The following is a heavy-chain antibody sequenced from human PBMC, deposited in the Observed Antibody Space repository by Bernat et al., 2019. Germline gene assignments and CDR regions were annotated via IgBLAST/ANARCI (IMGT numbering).Heavy chain of an antibody. Sequence: QLQESGPGLVKPSETLSLTCTVSGASISSSNYYWGWIRQPPGKGLEWIGTIYYSGSTYYNPSLKSRVTISVDTSKSQFSLKLSSVTAADTAVYYCARQYCSNGVCYTFDYWGQEILVSVSS. D-gene: IGHD2-8*01. V-gene: IGHV4-39*01. CDR2: IYYSGST. CDR1: GASISSSNYY. CDR3: ARQYCSNGVCYTFDY. J-gene: IGHJ4*02.